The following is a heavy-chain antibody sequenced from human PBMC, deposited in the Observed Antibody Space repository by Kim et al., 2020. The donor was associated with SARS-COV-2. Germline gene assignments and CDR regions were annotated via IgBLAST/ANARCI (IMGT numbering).Heavy chain of an antibody. CDR3: ARSPVPFYFSGGGPRSDYYYYGMDV. V-gene: IGHV3-30-3*01. CDR1: GFTFSSYA. Sequence: GGSLRLSCAASGFTFSSYAMHWVRQAPGKGLEWVAVISYDGSNKYYADSVKGRFTISRDNSKNTLYLQMNSLRAEDTAVYYCARSPVPFYFSGGGPRSDYYYYGMDVWGQGTTVTVSS. CDR2: ISYDGSNK. J-gene: IGHJ6*02. D-gene: IGHD3-3*01.